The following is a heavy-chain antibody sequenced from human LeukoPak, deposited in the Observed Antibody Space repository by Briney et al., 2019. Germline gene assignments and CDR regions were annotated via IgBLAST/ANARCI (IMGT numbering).Heavy chain of an antibody. J-gene: IGHJ4*02. CDR3: ARVRSLLFDY. CDR1: GFTFSDYY. D-gene: IGHD2-15*01. CDR2: IYSGGST. V-gene: IGHV3-66*01. Sequence: QPGGSLRLSCAASGFTFSDYYMSWIRQAPGKGLEWVSVIYSGGSTYYADSVKGRFTISRDNSKNTLYLQMNSLRAEDTAVYYCARVRSLLFDYWGQGTLVTVSS.